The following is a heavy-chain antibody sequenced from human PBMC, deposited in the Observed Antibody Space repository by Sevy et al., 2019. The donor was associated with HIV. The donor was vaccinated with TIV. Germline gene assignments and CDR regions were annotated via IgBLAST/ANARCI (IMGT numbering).Heavy chain of an antibody. V-gene: IGHV3-48*04. CDR1: GFSFTSYS. J-gene: IGHJ6*02. Sequence: GGSLRLSCAASGFSFTSYSMNWVRQAPGKGLEWVSYISSSSSTIYYADSVKGRFTISRDNAKNSLYLQMNSLRAEDTAVYYCARDLVLPATTDYYYYGMDVWGQGTTVTVSS. CDR3: ARDLVLPATTDYYYYGMDV. D-gene: IGHD2-15*01. CDR2: ISSSSSTI.